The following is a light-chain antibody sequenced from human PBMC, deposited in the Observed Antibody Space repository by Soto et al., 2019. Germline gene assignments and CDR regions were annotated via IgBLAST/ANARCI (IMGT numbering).Light chain of an antibody. CDR1: QSISSW. V-gene: IGKV1-5*03. CDR2: KAS. Sequence: DIQMTQSPSTLSASVGDRVTITCRASQSISSWLAWYQQKPGKAPKLLIYKASSLESGVPSRFSGSGSGTEFTLTISSLQPEDFATYYCHQYKSYWTFGQGTKVEIK. J-gene: IGKJ1*01. CDR3: HQYKSYWT.